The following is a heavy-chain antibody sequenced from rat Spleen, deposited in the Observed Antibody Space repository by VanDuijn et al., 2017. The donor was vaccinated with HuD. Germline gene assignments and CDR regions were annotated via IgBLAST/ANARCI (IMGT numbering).Heavy chain of an antibody. CDR1: GFTVSDFG. V-gene: IGHV5-19*01. CDR2: ISPSGDIT. J-gene: IGHJ4*01. Sequence: EVQLVESGGGLVQPGRSLKLSCAASGFTVSDFGFHWIRQAPPKGLEWVASISPSGDITYYRDSVKGRFTISRDNAKSTLYLQMDSLRSEDTATYYCAKKGTYYGYLYVMDAWGQGASVTVSS. CDR3: AKKGTYYGYLYVMDA. D-gene: IGHD1-9*01.